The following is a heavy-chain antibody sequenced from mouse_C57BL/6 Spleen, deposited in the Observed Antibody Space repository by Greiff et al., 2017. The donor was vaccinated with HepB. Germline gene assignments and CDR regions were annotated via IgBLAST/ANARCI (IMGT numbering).Heavy chain of an antibody. D-gene: IGHD2-4*01. CDR1: GFTFSDYY. CDR2: INYDGSST. V-gene: IGHV5-16*01. CDR3: AREYYDYSWFAY. J-gene: IGHJ3*01. Sequence: EVMLVESEGGLVQPGSSMKLSCTASGFTFSDYYMAWVRQVPEKGLEWVANINYDGSSTYYLDSLKSRFIISRDNAKNILYLQMSSLKSEDTATYYCAREYYDYSWFAYWGQGTLVTVSA.